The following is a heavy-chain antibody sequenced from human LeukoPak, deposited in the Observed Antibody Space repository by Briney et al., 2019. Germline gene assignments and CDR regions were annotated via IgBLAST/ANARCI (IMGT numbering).Heavy chain of an antibody. CDR2: ISYDGSNK. V-gene: IGHV3-30*18. J-gene: IGHJ4*02. CDR1: GFTFSSYG. Sequence: GSLRLSCAASGFTFSSYGMHWVRQAPGKGLEWVAVISYDGSNKYYADSVKGRFTISRDNSKNTLYLQMNSLRAEDTAVYYCAKDPGDYWGQGTLVTVSS. CDR3: AKDPGDY.